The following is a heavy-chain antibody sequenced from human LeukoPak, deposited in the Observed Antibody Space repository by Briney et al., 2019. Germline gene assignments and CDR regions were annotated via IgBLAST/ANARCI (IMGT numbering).Heavy chain of an antibody. D-gene: IGHD5-12*01. V-gene: IGHV3-23*01. CDR3: AKAGGHDWNYWYFDL. J-gene: IGHJ2*01. CDR2: IGARATTT. Sequence: GGSLRLSCAASGFTFTTYAMSWVRQAPGKGLEWVSSIGARATTTYYTGSVKGRFTTSRDNSLNTLYLQMNSLRVEDTAVYYCAKAGGHDWNYWYFDLWGRGTLVTVSS. CDR1: GFTFTTYA.